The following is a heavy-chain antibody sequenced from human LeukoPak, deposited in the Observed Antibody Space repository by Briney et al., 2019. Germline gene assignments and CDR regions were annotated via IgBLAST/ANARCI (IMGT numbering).Heavy chain of an antibody. V-gene: IGHV4-39*07. J-gene: IGHJ4*02. CDR3: AREPDRRLATYYFDY. Sequence: PSETLSLTCAVSGASISGSGYYLGWLRQPPGKGLEWIVNIYYTGNTYYNASLQSRVTISIDTSKNQFSLKLSSVTAADTAVYYCAREPDRRLATYYFDYWGQGTLVTVSS. D-gene: IGHD6-19*01. CDR2: IYYTGNT. CDR1: GASISGSGYY.